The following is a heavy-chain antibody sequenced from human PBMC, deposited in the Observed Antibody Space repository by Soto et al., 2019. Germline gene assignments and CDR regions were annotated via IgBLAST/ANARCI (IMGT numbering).Heavy chain of an antibody. Sequence: SGPTLVNPTQTLTLTCTFSGFSLSTSGVGVGWIRQPPGKALEWLVLIYWDDDKRYSPSLKSRLTITKDTSKNQVVLTMTNMDPVDTATYYCAHKGTERKKTYYFDYWGQGTLVTVSS. CDR2: IYWDDDK. V-gene: IGHV2-5*02. J-gene: IGHJ4*02. CDR3: AHKGTERKKTYYFDY. CDR1: GFSLSTSGVG. D-gene: IGHD1-1*01.